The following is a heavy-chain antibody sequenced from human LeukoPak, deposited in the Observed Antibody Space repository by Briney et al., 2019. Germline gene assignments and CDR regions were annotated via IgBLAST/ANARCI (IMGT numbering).Heavy chain of an antibody. V-gene: IGHV3-30*02. CDR1: GFVLSDYG. J-gene: IGHJ4*02. Sequence: GGSLRLSCAASGFVLSDYGMHWVRQAPGKGLEWVAFVRNDGSNEYYVGSVKGRFTISRDKSKNTLYLQMNSLRAEDTAVYSCAKESDSGYHSEGPKNWGLGALVTVSS. D-gene: IGHD5-12*01. CDR2: VRNDGSNE. CDR3: AKESDSGYHSEGPKN.